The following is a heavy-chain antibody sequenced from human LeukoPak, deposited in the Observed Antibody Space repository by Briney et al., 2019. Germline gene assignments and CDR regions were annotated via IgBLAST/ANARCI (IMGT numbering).Heavy chain of an antibody. J-gene: IGHJ4*02. CDR1: GFTFSGSA. V-gene: IGHV3-73*01. CDR3: TSGLSVRRSNNTPVDY. Sequence: GGTLRLSCAASGFTFSGSAMHWVRQASGKGLEWVGRIRSKANSYATVYAASVKGRFTISRDDSKNTAYLQMNSLKTEDTAVYYCTSGLSVRRSNNTPVDYWGQGTLVTVSS. CDR2: IRSKANSYAT. D-gene: IGHD1-1*01.